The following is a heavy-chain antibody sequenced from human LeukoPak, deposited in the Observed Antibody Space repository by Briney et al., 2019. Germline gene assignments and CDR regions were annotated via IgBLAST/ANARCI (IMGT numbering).Heavy chain of an antibody. J-gene: IGHJ3*02. CDR1: GGSISSSGYY. D-gene: IGHD3-10*01. CDR2: IYYSGST. Sequence: SETLSLTCTVSGGSISSSGYYWGWIRQPPGKGLEWIASIYYSGSTYYNPSLKSRVTISVDTSKNQFSLKLSSVTAADTAVYYCARDPYYYGSGSYYAFDIWGQGTMVTVSS. CDR3: ARDPYYYGSGSYYAFDI. V-gene: IGHV4-39*07.